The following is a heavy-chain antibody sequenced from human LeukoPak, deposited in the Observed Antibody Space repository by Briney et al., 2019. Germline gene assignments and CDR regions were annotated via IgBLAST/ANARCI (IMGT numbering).Heavy chain of an antibody. D-gene: IGHD2-15*01. CDR3: ARDSWAYCSGGSCYSGWFDP. CDR1: GYTFTSYG. V-gene: IGHV1-18*01. Sequence: ASVKVSCKASGYTFTSYGISWVRQAPGQGLEWMGWISAYNGNTNYAQKLQGRVTMTTDTSTSTGYMELRSLRSDDTAVYYCARDSWAYCSGGSCYSGWFDPWGQGTLVTVSS. J-gene: IGHJ5*02. CDR2: ISAYNGNT.